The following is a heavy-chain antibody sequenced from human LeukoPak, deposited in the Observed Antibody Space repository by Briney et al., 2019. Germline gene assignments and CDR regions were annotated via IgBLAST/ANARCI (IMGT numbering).Heavy chain of an antibody. J-gene: IGHJ4*02. CDR1: GFTFDDYT. Sequence: TGGSLRLPCAASGFTFDDYTMHWVRQAPGNGLEWVSLISWDDDSTYYADSVKGRFTISRDNSKNYLYLQMNSLRTEDTALYYCAKGDSSSWYNFDYWGQGTLVTVSS. V-gene: IGHV3-43*01. CDR3: AKGDSSSWYNFDY. D-gene: IGHD6-13*01. CDR2: ISWDDDST.